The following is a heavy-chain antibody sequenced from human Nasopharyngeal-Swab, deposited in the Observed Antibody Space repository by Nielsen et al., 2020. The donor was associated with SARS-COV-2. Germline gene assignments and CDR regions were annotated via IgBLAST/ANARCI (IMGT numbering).Heavy chain of an antibody. V-gene: IGHV3-7*01. CDR1: GFTFSSYS. CDR2: IKQDGSEK. CDR3: ARAGVGSGSYYWS. D-gene: IGHD3-10*01. Sequence: GESLKISCAASGFTFSSYSMNWVRQAPGKGLEWVANIKQDGSEKYYVDSVKGRFTISRDNAKNSLYLQMNSLRAEDTAVYYCARAGVGSGSYYWSWGQGTLVTVSS. J-gene: IGHJ4*02.